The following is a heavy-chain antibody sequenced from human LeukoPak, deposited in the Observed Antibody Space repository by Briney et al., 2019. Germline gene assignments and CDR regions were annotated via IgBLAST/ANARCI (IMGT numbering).Heavy chain of an antibody. Sequence: PSETLSLTCTVSGGSISSYYWSWIRQPPGKGLEWIGYIYYSGSTNYNPSLKSRVTISVDTSKNQFSLKLSSVTAADTAVYYCARLDRSSSPNFDYWGQGTLVTVSS. CDR2: IYYSGST. CDR3: ARLDRSSSPNFDY. V-gene: IGHV4-59*01. J-gene: IGHJ4*02. D-gene: IGHD6-6*01. CDR1: GGSISSYY.